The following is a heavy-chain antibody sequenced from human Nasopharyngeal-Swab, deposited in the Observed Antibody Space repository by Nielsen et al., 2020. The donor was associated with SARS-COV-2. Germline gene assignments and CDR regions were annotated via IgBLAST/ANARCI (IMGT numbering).Heavy chain of an antibody. CDR1: GGSISSYY. Sequence: SETLSLTCTVSGGSISSYYWSWIRQPPGKGLEWIGYIYYSGSTNYNPSLKSRVTISVDTSKNQFSLKLSSVTAADTAVYYCARVRGGIAVAGTRAAFDIWGQGTMVTVSS. CDR3: ARVRGGIAVAGTRAAFDI. V-gene: IGHV4-59*01. D-gene: IGHD6-19*01. CDR2: IYYSGST. J-gene: IGHJ3*02.